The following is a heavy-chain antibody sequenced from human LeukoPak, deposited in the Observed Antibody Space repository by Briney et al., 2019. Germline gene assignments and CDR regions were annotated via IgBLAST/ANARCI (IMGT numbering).Heavy chain of an antibody. CDR2: IYYSGST. CDR1: GDSISRNY. V-gene: IGHV4-59*01. CDR3: AREYATAGPGSNYFDY. D-gene: IGHD6-13*01. J-gene: IGHJ4*02. Sequence: SETLSLTCTVSGDSISRNYWSWIRQPPGKGLEWIGYIYYSGSTNYNPSLKSRVTIAGDTSKNQFSLKLSSVTAADTAVYYCAREYATAGPGSNYFDYWGQGTLVTVSS.